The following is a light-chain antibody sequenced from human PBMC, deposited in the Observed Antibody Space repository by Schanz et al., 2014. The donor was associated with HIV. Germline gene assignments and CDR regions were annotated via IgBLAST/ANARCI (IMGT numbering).Light chain of an antibody. J-gene: IGLJ2*01. Sequence: QSALTQPASVSGSPGQSITISCTGTSSDVGGYNYVSWYQQHPGKAPKLIIYDVTDRPSGVSFRFSGSKSGNTASLTVSGLQAEDEADYYCSSYAGSNNWVVFGGGTKLTVL. V-gene: IGLV2-14*03. CDR3: SSYAGSNNWVV. CDR1: SSDVGGYNY. CDR2: DVT.